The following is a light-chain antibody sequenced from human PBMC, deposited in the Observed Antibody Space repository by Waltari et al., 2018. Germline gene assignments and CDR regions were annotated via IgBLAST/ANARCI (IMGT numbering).Light chain of an antibody. V-gene: IGKV3-15*01. CDR2: GAS. Sequence: EIVMTQSPATLSVSPGERATLSCRASQSVGSNLAWFQQKPGQAPRFLIYGASTRASGIPARFSGSGSGTEFILTISSLQSEDFARYYCHQYNYWPLTFGQGTKVEIK. CDR3: HQYNYWPLT. J-gene: IGKJ1*01. CDR1: QSVGSN.